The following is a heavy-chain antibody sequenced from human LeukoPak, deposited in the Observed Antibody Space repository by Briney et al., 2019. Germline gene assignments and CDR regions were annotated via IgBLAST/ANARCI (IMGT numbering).Heavy chain of an antibody. J-gene: IGHJ3*01. CDR2: VSSYNGNT. CDR1: GYTFTSTG. D-gene: IGHD2-15*01. CDR3: ARDAPRWRNAFDF. V-gene: IGHV1-18*01. Sequence: AASVKVSCKASGYTFTSTGICWVRQAPGQGLEWMGWVSSYNGNTNYAQKFRGRVTMTRDTSTNTAYMELRSLRSDDTAVYFCARDAPRWRNAFDFWGQGTMVTVSS.